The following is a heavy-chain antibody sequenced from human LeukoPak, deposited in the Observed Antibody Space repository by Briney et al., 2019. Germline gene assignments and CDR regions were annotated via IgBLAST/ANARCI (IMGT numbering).Heavy chain of an antibody. V-gene: IGHV3-23*01. CDR1: GFTFRNYA. Sequence: GGSLRLSCAASGFTFRNYAMGWVRQAPGKGLEWVSVISAADGDNTYYADSVKGRFSISRDNSNYTLHLQMNSLRAEDTAVFYCAKGARRQPYPPLFDYWGQGTLVTVSS. J-gene: IGHJ4*02. CDR2: ISAADGDNT. CDR3: AKGARRQPYPPLFDY. D-gene: IGHD6-13*01.